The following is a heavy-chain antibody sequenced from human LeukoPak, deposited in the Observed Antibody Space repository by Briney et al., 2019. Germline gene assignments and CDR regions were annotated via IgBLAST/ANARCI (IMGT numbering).Heavy chain of an antibody. J-gene: IGHJ4*02. CDR2: INHSGST. Sequence: PSETLSLTCAVYGGPFSGYYWRWIPQPPGKGLEWIGEINHSGSTNYNPSPKSRVTISVNTSKNQFSLKLSSVTAADTAVYYCARLGRITMVRGVIVGFDYWGQGTLVTVSS. V-gene: IGHV4-34*01. CDR1: GGPFSGYY. CDR3: ARLGRITMVRGVIVGFDY. D-gene: IGHD3-10*01.